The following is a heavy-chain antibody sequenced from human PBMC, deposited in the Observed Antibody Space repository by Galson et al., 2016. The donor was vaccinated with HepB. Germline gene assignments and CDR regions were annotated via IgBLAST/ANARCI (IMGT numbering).Heavy chain of an antibody. CDR3: ARLLRDYSASGTYNYYFDD. Sequence: TLSLTCTVSGGSISSGDYYWSWIRQRPGKGLEWIGYVSTSGNTKYKPSLQTRVAMSLHTSNNQFSLKVISVTAADTAVYHCARLLRDYSASGTYNYYFDDWGQGPLVTVSS. J-gene: IGHJ4*02. CDR2: VSTSGNT. CDR1: GGSISSGDYY. D-gene: IGHD1-1*01. V-gene: IGHV4-30-4*08.